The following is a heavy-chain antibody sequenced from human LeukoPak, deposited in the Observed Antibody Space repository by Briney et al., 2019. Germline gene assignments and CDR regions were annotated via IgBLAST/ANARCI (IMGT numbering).Heavy chain of an antibody. V-gene: IGHV4-4*07. CDR3: ARDQGFGDSAGDLGFDP. CDR2: LFNNGST. D-gene: IGHD2-15*01. J-gene: IGHJ5*02. Sequence: SETLSLTCTVSGVSISTYYWSWFRQPAGKGLEWIGRLFNNGSTNSNPSLRGRVTMSADTSQSQLSLRLTSLTPADTAIYYCARDQGFGDSAGDLGFDPWGHGTLVTVSP. CDR1: GVSISTYY.